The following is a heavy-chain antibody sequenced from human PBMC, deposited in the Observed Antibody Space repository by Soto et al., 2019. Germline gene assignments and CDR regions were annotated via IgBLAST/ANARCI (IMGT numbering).Heavy chain of an antibody. CDR3: VKGSIEYSASIDY. CDR1: GFSFSSYA. Sequence: GGSLRLSCEASGFSFSSYAMIWVRQAPGKGLEWVSVISGSGGSSYFADSVKGRFTISRDNSKNMLYLEMSSLRAEDTAIYFCVKGSIEYSASIDYWGQGTLVTVSS. J-gene: IGHJ4*02. CDR2: ISGSGGSS. V-gene: IGHV3-23*01. D-gene: IGHD4-4*01.